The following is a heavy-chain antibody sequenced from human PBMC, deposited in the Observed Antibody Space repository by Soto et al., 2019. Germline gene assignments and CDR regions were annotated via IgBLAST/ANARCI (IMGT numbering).Heavy chain of an antibody. CDR1: GFTFSSYW. CDR3: ARDQKWDYWKYGYYYGMGV. V-gene: IGHV3-7*01. D-gene: IGHD1-7*01. Sequence: GGSLRLSCGASGFTFSSYWMSWVRQAPGKGLEWVASIKQDRSEKYYVDSVKGRFTISRDNAKNSLYLQMNGLRVEDTAVYYCARDQKWDYWKYGYYYGMGVWGQGTTVTVSS. J-gene: IGHJ6*02. CDR2: IKQDRSEK.